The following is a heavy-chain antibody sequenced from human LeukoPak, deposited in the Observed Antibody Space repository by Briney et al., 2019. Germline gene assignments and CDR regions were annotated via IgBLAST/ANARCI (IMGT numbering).Heavy chain of an antibody. V-gene: IGHV3-48*01. D-gene: IGHD3-22*01. J-gene: IGHJ4*02. CDR3: ARDRRDISGYSHFDY. CDR1: GFTFSSFD. Sequence: PGGSLRLSCAASGFTFSSFDMNWVRQAPGKGLEWVSYITSSSTIYYADSVKGRFAISRDNAKNSLFLQMNSLRAEDTAVYYCARDRRDISGYSHFDYWGQGALVTVSS. CDR2: ITSSSTI.